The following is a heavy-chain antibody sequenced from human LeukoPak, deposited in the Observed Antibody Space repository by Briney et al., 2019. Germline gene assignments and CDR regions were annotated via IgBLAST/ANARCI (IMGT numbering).Heavy chain of an antibody. CDR1: GFTFSSYS. D-gene: IGHD1-1*01. V-gene: IGHV3-48*01. CDR2: ISSSSSTI. J-gene: IGHJ3*02. CDR3: AKEREGDNWNDFDI. Sequence: GGSLRLSCAASGFTFSSYSMNWVRQAPGKGLEWVSYISSSSSTIYYADSVKGRFTISRDNAKNSLYLQMNSLRAEDTAVYYCAKEREGDNWNDFDIWGQGTMVTVSS.